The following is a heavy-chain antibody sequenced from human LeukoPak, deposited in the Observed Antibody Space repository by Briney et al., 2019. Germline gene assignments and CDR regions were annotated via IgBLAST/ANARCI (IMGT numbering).Heavy chain of an antibody. CDR1: GFTFSSYG. Sequence: GGSLRLSCAASGFTFSSYGMSWVRQAPGKGLEWVSSLSGSGGSTYYADSVKGRFTISRDNSKNTLYLQMNSLRAEDTAVYYCAKDRALKHHYWGQGTLVTVSS. CDR2: LSGSGGST. V-gene: IGHV3-23*01. J-gene: IGHJ4*02. CDR3: AKDRALKHHY.